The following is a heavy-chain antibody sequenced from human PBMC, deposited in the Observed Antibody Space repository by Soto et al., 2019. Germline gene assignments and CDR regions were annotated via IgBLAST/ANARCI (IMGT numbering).Heavy chain of an antibody. CDR2: ISVGGGNT. CDR1: GFTFGSYA. D-gene: IGHD2-15*01. V-gene: IGHV3-23*01. Sequence: EVQLLESGGGSEQPGGSLRLSCAASGFTFGSYAMSWVRQAPGKGLEWVSSISVGGGNTYYADSVKGRFTISRDNSKNTLYLQVNSLRAEDTAVYYCAKGAGYCSGGSCYSPLDVWGQGTTVTVSS. J-gene: IGHJ6*02. CDR3: AKGAGYCSGGSCYSPLDV.